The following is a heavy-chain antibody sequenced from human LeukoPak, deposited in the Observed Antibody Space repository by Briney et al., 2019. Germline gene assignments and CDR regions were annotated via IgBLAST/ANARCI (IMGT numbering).Heavy chain of an antibody. J-gene: IGHJ4*02. CDR1: GYTFTSYG. CDR3: ARESGVDGDDY. D-gene: IGHD3-10*01. Sequence: GAPVRVSCKASGYTFTSYGISWVRQDPGQGLEWMGWISAYNGNTNYAQKLQGRVTMTTDTSTSTAYMELRSLRSDGTAVYYCARESGVDGDDYWGQGTLVTVSS. CDR2: ISAYNGNT. V-gene: IGHV1-18*01.